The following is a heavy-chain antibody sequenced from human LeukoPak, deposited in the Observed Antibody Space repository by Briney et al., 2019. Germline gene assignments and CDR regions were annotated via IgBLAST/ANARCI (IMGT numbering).Heavy chain of an antibody. Sequence: GASVKVSCKVSGYTLTELSMHWVRQAPGKGLEWMGGFDPEDGETIYAQKFQGRVTMTEDTSTDTAYMELSSLRSEDTAVYYCATDRPEYYYDSSGYPTAPFDYWGQGTPVTVSS. CDR1: GYTLTELS. J-gene: IGHJ4*02. V-gene: IGHV1-24*01. D-gene: IGHD3-22*01. CDR2: FDPEDGET. CDR3: ATDRPEYYYDSSGYPTAPFDY.